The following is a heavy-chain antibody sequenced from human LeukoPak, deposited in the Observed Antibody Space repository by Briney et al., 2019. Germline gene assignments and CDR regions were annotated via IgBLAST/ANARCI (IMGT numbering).Heavy chain of an antibody. CDR2: ISRSGSTK. J-gene: IGHJ6*03. D-gene: IGHD2-15*01. CDR3: ARVLRYCSGGNCYSGGLGFMDV. Sequence: GGSLRLSCAAAGFTFSDYKMGWIRQAPGKGLEWVSSISRSGSTKNYAESVKGRFKISRDNAKNQPVLQMNCMRAEQSAVCYCARVLRYCSGGNCYSGGLGFMDVGGKGTTHSISS. V-gene: IGHV3-11*01. CDR1: GFTFSDYK.